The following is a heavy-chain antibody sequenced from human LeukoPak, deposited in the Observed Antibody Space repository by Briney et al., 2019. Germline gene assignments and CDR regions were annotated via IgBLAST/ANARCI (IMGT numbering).Heavy chain of an antibody. CDR2: IRSKAYRGTT. J-gene: IGHJ4*02. Sequence: PGGSLRLSRTGSGSTFGDYGMSWFRQAPGKGLEGVGFIRSKAYRGTTEYAASVKGRFTISRDDSKSVAYQQMNSLKTEDTAVYYCTTDSGYGYFDWLSHFDYWGQGTLVTVSS. CDR3: TTDSGYGYFDWLSHFDY. V-gene: IGHV3-49*03. CDR1: GSTFGDYG. D-gene: IGHD3-9*01.